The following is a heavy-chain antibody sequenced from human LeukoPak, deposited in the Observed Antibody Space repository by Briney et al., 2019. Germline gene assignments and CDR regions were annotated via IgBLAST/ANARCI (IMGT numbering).Heavy chain of an antibody. CDR1: GGSFSGYY. D-gene: IGHD2-2*01. Sequence: SETLSLTCAVYGGSFSGYYWSWIRQPPGKGLEWIGEINHSGSTNYNPSLKSRVTISVDTSKNQFSLKLSSVTAADTAVYYCARGRADIVVVPAATRLYYCYGMDVWGQGTTVTVSS. V-gene: IGHV4-34*01. J-gene: IGHJ6*02. CDR2: INHSGST. CDR3: ARGRADIVVVPAATRLYYCYGMDV.